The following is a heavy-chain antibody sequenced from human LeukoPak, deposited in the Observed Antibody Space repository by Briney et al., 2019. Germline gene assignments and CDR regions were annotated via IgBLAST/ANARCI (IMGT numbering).Heavy chain of an antibody. CDR3: ARDGRLVPLIYFQH. D-gene: IGHD6-19*01. CDR1: GYTFTSYG. V-gene: IGHV1-18*04. CDR2: NSAYNGNT. J-gene: IGHJ1*01. Sequence: ASVKVSCKASGYTFTSYGISWVRQAPGQGLEWMGWNSAYNGNTNYAQKLQGRVTMTTDTSTSTAYMELRSLRSDDTAVYYCARDGRLVPLIYFQHWGQGTLVTVSS.